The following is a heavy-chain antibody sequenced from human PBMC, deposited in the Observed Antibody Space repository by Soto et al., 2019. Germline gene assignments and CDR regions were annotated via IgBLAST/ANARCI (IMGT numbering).Heavy chain of an antibody. CDR1: GGSISSYY. CDR3: ARHVHSSGWLSY. Sequence: SETLSLTCTVSGGSISSYYWSWIRQPPGKGLEWIGYIYYSGSTNYNPSLKSRVTISVDTSKNRFSLKLSSVTAADTAVYYCARHVHSSGWLSYWGQGTLVTVSS. D-gene: IGHD6-19*01. V-gene: IGHV4-59*08. J-gene: IGHJ4*02. CDR2: IYYSGST.